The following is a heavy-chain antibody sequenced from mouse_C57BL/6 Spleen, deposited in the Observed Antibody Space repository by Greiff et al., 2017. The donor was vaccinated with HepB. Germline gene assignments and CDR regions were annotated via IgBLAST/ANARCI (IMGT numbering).Heavy chain of an antibody. CDR3: ARLGTGFAY. J-gene: IGHJ3*01. Sequence: EVKVVESGGDLVKPGGSLKLSCAASGFTFSSYGMSWVRQTPDKRLEWVATISSGGSYTYYPDSVKGRFTISRDNAKNTLYLQMSSLKSEDTAMYYCARLGTGFAYWGQGTLVTVSA. CDR2: ISSGGSYT. V-gene: IGHV5-6*01. CDR1: GFTFSSYG. D-gene: IGHD2-14*01.